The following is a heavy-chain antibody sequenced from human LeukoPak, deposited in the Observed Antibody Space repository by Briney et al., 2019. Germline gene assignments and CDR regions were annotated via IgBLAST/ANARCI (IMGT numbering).Heavy chain of an antibody. V-gene: IGHV3-21*01. Sequence: GGSLRLSCAASGFTFGTYGMNWIRQAPGKGLEWVSSISSRGSYINYADSVEGRFTTSRDNAKNVLYLQLNSLRVEDTAVYYCAKDRQTYTTGVYWYFDLWGPGTLVSVSS. CDR2: ISSRGSYI. D-gene: IGHD3-16*01. CDR1: GFTFGTYG. CDR3: AKDRQTYTTGVYWYFDL. J-gene: IGHJ2*01.